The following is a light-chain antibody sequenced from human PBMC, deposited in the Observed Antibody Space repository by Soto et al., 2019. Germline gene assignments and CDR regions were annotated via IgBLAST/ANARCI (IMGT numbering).Light chain of an antibody. V-gene: IGLV2-14*01. J-gene: IGLJ2*01. CDR1: SSDVGGYNY. Sequence: QSALTQPASVSGSPGQSITISCTGTSSDVGGYNYVSWYQQHPGKAPKLMIYDVSNRPSGVSNRFSGSKSGNTASLTISGLQAEDEADYYCSLYTSSPHVVFGGGTKLTVL. CDR2: DVS. CDR3: SLYTSSPHVV.